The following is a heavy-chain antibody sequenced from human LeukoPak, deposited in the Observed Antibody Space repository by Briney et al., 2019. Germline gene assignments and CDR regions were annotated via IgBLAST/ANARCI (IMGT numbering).Heavy chain of an antibody. CDR1: GYTFTSYY. D-gene: IGHD2-8*01. J-gene: IGHJ3*02. V-gene: IGHV1-46*01. CDR2: INPSGGST. CDR3: ARNYLGYCTNGVCYGAFDI. Sequence: ASVKVSCKASGYTFTSYYMHWVRQAPGQGLEWMGIINPSGGSTSYAQKFQGRVTMTRDMSTSTVYMELSSLRSEDTAVYYCARNYLGYCTNGVCYGAFDIWGQGTMVTVSS.